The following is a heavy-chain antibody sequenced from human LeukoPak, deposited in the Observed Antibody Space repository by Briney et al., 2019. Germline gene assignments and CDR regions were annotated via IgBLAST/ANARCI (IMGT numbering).Heavy chain of an antibody. CDR1: GFTVSSNY. CDR2: IYSGGST. Sequence: GGSLRLSCAASGFTVSSNYMSWVRQAPGKGLEWVSVIYSGGSTYYADSVKGRFTISRDNSKNTLYLQMNSLRAEDTAVYYCARDRGSYFPLFDYWGQGTLVTVSS. D-gene: IGHD1-26*01. J-gene: IGHJ4*02. V-gene: IGHV3-66*01. CDR3: ARDRGSYFPLFDY.